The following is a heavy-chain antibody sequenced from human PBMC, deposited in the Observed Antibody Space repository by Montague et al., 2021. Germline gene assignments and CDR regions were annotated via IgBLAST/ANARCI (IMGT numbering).Heavy chain of an antibody. V-gene: IGHV4-31*11. D-gene: IGHD4-17*01. J-gene: IGHJ4*02. CDR1: GGSISSTAYY. CDR2: IYYSGST. Sequence: TLSLTCAVSGGSISSTAYYWSWTRQHPGKGLEWIGYIYYSGSTYYNPSLKSRVTISVDTSQNQFSLNLNSVTAADTAGYYCARVGATVTAPFDFWGQGTLVTVSS. CDR3: ARVGATVTAPFDF.